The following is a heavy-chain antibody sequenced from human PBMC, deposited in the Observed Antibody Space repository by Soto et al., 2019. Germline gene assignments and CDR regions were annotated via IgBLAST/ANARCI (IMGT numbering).Heavy chain of an antibody. CDR1: GFTFSSYA. D-gene: IGHD6-19*01. J-gene: IGHJ4*02. CDR3: VKVLGSDTAYRSGWSTFDY. CDR2: ISSNGGST. V-gene: IGHV3-64D*06. Sequence: GGSLRLSCSASGFTFSSYAMHWVRQAPGKGLEYVSAISSNGGSTYYADSVKGRFTISRDNSKNTLYLQMSSLRAEDTAVYYCVKVLGSDTAYRSGWSTFDYSGQGTLVTVSS.